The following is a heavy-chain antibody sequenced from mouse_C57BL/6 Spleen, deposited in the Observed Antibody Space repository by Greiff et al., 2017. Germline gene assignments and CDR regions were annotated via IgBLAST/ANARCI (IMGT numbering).Heavy chain of an antibody. CDR2: IDPSDSYT. V-gene: IGHV1-69*01. CDR1: GYTFTSYW. Sequence: QVQLQQPGAELVMPGASVKLSCKASGYTFTSYWMHWVKQRPGQGLEWIGEIDPSDSYTNYNQKFKGKSTLTVDKSSSTAYMQLSSLTSEDSAVYYWASGDYYGSSFDYWGQGTTLTVSS. CDR3: ASGDYYGSSFDY. D-gene: IGHD1-1*01. J-gene: IGHJ2*01.